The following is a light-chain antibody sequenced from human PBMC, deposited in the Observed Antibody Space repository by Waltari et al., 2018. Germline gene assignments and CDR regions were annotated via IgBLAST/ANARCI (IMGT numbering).Light chain of an antibody. J-gene: IGKJ1*01. CDR3: QLLNSYLGT. CDR1: QGISSY. Sequence: DIQLTQSPSFLSTSVGDRVTITCRASQGISSYLAWYQQKPGKAPKLLIYAASTLQSGVPSRFSGSGSETEFTLTISSLQPEDFATYYCQLLNSYLGTFGQGTKVEVK. V-gene: IGKV1-9*01. CDR2: AAS.